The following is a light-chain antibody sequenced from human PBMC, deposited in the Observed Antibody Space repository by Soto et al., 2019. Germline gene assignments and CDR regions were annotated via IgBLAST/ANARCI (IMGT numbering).Light chain of an antibody. Sequence: DIQMTQSPSSLPASVGERVTIICRASESISNYLNWYQNKTGKAPRLLIYTATNLHSGVPSRFSGSRSGTEFTLTITSLQPEDFATYYCQQSYSTPRTFGQGTKVEIK. CDR2: TAT. CDR3: QQSYSTPRT. V-gene: IGKV1-39*01. J-gene: IGKJ2*01. CDR1: ESISNY.